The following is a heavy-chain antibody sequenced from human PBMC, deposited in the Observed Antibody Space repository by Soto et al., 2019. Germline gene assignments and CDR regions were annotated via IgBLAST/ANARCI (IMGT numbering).Heavy chain of an antibody. J-gene: IGHJ4*02. Sequence: SETLSLTSTVSGGTISGHDWIWIRQPPGEGMEWIGYIFYSGSTTYNNNPSLKSRVTISVDTSKNQFSLRLSSMTAADTAIYYCARVGSSGWSPDYWGKGTVVTVSS. V-gene: IGHV4-59*11. CDR1: GGTISGHD. D-gene: IGHD6-19*01. CDR2: IFYSGSTTY. CDR3: ARVGSSGWSPDY.